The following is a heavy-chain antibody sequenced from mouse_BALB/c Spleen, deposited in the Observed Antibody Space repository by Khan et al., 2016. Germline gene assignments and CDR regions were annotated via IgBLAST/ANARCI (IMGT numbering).Heavy chain of an antibody. J-gene: IGHJ4*01. CDR3: ARLPHTMDY. CDR2: INSDGSST. CDR1: GFTFTTYA. D-gene: IGHD1-1*01. V-gene: IGHV5-6-3*01. Sequence: EVQLVESGGGFVKSGGSLELSCTASGFTFTTYAMSWVSQSPDKRLELVATINSDGSSTYYADTVKGRFTISRDNAKNTLYLQMSRLKSEDTAMXDFARLPHTMDYWGRGTSVTVSS.